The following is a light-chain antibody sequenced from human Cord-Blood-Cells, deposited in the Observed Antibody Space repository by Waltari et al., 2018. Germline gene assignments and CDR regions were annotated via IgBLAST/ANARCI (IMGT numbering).Light chain of an antibody. J-gene: IGKJ2*03. CDR2: AAS. V-gene: IGKV1-39*01. Sequence: IQITESPSSLSASVGDRVTITCQASQSISNYLNWYQQKPGKAPKLLIYAASSLQSGVPSRFSGSGSGTDFTLTISSLQPEDFATYYCQQNYNTPYSFGQGTKLEIK. CDR1: QSISNY. CDR3: QQNYNTPYS.